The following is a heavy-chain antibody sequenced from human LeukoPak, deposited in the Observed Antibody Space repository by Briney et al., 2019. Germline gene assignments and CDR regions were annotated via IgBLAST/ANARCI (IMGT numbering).Heavy chain of an antibody. J-gene: IGHJ3*02. CDR2: IIPIFGTA. V-gene: IGHV1-69*05. CDR3: ARPRSGLDAFDI. D-gene: IGHD3-3*01. Sequence: SVKVSCKASGGTFSSYAISWVRQAPGQGLEWMGGIIPIFGTANYAQKFQGRVTITTDESTSTAYLELSSLRSEDTAVYYCARPRSGLDAFDIWGQGTMVTVSS. CDR1: GGTFSSYA.